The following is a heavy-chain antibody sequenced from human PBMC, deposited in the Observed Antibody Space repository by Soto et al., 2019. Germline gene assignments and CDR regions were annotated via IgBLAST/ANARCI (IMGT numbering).Heavy chain of an antibody. J-gene: IGHJ3*02. Sequence: QGQLVQSGPEVKKPGASVKVSCKASGYPFTTFGIIWVRQAPGQGLEWMGWISGYNDNTNYAQKIQGRVTMTTDTSTSTAYMELRGLRSDDTAMYYCAKGGVRAPQPLAFETWGQGTMVTVSS. V-gene: IGHV1-18*01. CDR3: AKGGVRAPQPLAFET. D-gene: IGHD1-1*01. CDR2: ISGYNDNT. CDR1: GYPFTTFG.